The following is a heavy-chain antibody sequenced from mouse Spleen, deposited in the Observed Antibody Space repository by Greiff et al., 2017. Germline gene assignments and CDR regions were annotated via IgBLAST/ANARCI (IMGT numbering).Heavy chain of an antibody. V-gene: IGHV1-15*01. CDR1: GYTFTDYE. CDR3: TSLYYYGSSYGGFAY. D-gene: IGHD1-1*01. CDR2: IDPETGGT. J-gene: IGHJ3*01. Sequence: VQLQQSGAELVRPGASVTLSCKASGYTFTDYEMHWVKQTPVHGLEWIGAIDPETGGTAYNQKFKGKAILTADKSSSTAYMELRSLTSEDSAVYYCTSLYYYGSSYGGFAYWGQGTLVTVSA.